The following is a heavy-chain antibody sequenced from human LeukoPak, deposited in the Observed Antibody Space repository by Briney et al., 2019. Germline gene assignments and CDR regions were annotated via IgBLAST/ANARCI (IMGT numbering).Heavy chain of an antibody. CDR1: GFTFSSYG. CDR3: AKSAYYDFWSGLDY. V-gene: IGHV3-30*18. Sequence: GRSLRLSCAASGFTFSSYGMHWVRQAPGKGLEWVAVISYDGSNKYYADSVKGRFTISRDNSKNTLYLQMNSLRAEDTAVYYCAKSAYYDFWSGLDYWGQGTLVTVSS. J-gene: IGHJ4*02. D-gene: IGHD3-3*01. CDR2: ISYDGSNK.